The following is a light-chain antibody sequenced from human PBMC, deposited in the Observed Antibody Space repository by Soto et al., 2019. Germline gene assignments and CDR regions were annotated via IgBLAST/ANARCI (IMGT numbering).Light chain of an antibody. V-gene: IGKV4-1*01. CDR3: QQYYSTPLT. J-gene: IGKJ4*01. Sequence: DIVMTQSPDSLAVSMRDRATINCKSSQSSLFNSNNRNYLAWYQQKPGQPPKLLIYLASTRESVVPDRFSGSGSGTDFTLTNSSLQAEDVAVYYCQQYYSTPLTFGGGTTVEIK. CDR2: LAS. CDR1: QSSLFNSNNRNY.